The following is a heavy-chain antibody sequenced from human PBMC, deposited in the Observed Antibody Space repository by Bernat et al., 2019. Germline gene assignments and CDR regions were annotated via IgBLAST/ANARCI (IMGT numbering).Heavy chain of an antibody. CDR3: ARGKVVVISPSRNWFDP. V-gene: IGHV4-31*03. CDR2: IYYSGST. CDR1: GGSISSGGYY. D-gene: IGHD3-22*01. Sequence: QVQLQESGPGLVKPSQTLSLTCTVSGGSISSGGYYWSWIRQHPGKGLEWIGYIYYSGSTYYNPSLKSRVTISVDTSKNQFSLKLSSVTAADTAVYYCARGKVVVISPSRNWFDPWGQGTLVTVSS. J-gene: IGHJ5*02.